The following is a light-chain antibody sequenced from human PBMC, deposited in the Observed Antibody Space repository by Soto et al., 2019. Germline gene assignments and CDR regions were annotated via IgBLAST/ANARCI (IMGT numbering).Light chain of an antibody. J-gene: IGLJ2*01. CDR1: SSDVGGYNY. V-gene: IGLV2-14*01. Sequence: QSALIQPASVSGSPGQSITISCTGTSSDVGGYNYVSWYQQHPGKAPKVMIYEVSNRPSGISNRFSGSKSGNTASLSISGLQAEDEAEYYCSSYTSTTPVVFGGGTKLTVL. CDR2: EVS. CDR3: SSYTSTTPVV.